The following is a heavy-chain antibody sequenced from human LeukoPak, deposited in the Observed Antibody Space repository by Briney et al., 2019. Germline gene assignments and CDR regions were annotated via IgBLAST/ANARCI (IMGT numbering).Heavy chain of an antibody. CDR1: GVTFSVYY. Sequence: SETLSLTCAVYGVTFSVYYWSWLRQPPGKGLEWVGQINHSGSTKYNPSLKSRITISVDTSKNQFSLKLSSVTAADTAVYYCARGRVAGSPSPSYYYYMDVWGKGTTVTVSS. J-gene: IGHJ6*03. V-gene: IGHV4-34*01. CDR2: INHSGST. CDR3: ARGRVAGSPSPSYYYYMDV. D-gene: IGHD6-19*01.